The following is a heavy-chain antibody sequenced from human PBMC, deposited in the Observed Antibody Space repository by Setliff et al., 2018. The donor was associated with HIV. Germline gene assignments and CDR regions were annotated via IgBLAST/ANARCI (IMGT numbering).Heavy chain of an antibody. V-gene: IGHV3-23*01. CDR1: GFTFSSYA. Sequence: GESLTISCAASGFTFSSYAMTWVRQARGKGLEWVSVISGSGGSTYYADSVRGRFTIARDNSKNTLYLQMNSLRAEDTAVYYCATMTSSFHMDVWGKGTTVTVSS. J-gene: IGHJ6*03. D-gene: IGHD2-2*01. CDR2: ISGSGGST. CDR3: ATMTSSFHMDV.